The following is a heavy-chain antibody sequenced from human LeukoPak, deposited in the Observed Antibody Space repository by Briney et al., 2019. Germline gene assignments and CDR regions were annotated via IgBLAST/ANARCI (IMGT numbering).Heavy chain of an antibody. V-gene: IGHV3-7*01. CDR2: IYLDGSRA. D-gene: IGHD5-24*01. CDR3: ARYVGDAYNYYFDY. J-gene: IGHJ4*02. CDR1: GFTFTNYW. Sequence: GGSLRLSCAVSGFTFTNYWMSWARQSPGKGLEWVANIYLDGSRAYYVDSVKGRFTISRDNAKNSLFLQMNSLSAEDTAVFYCARYVGDAYNYYFDYWGQGTLVTVSS.